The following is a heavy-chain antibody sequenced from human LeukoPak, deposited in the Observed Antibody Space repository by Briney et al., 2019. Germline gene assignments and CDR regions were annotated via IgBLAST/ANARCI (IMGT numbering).Heavy chain of an antibody. J-gene: IGHJ4*02. CDR2: IYYSGNT. CDR1: GVSISGSNSY. Sequence: SETLSLTCTVSGVSISGSNSYWGWIRQPPGKGLEWIGSIYYSGNTYYNASLKSQVSISIDTSKNQFSLRLTSVTAADTAVYYCARQTGPGLFILPGGQGTLVTVSS. D-gene: IGHD3/OR15-3a*01. CDR3: ARQTGPGLFILP. V-gene: IGHV4-39*01.